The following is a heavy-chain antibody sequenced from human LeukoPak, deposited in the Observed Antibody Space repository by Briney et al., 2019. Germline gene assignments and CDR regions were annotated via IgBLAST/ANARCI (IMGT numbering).Heavy chain of an antibody. CDR2: IYYSGST. V-gene: IGHV4-31*03. D-gene: IGHD3-10*01. CDR1: GGSISSGVYY. J-gene: IGHJ4*02. Sequence: SETLSLTCTVSGGSISSGVYYWSWIRQHPGKGLEWIGYIYYSGSTYYNPSLKSRVTISVDTSKNQFSLKLSSVTAADTAVYYCASREGVRVGYFDSWGQGTLVTVSS. CDR3: ASREGVRVGYFDS.